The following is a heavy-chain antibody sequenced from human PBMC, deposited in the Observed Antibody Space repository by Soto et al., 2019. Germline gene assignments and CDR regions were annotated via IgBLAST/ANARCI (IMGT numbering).Heavy chain of an antibody. D-gene: IGHD3-10*01. V-gene: IGHV3-53*04. CDR2: IYSGGSA. CDR3: ARGFGSGSYYYGD. Sequence: GGSLRLSCAASGFTVSSDYMTWVRQAPGKGLEWVSVIYSGGSAYYADSVKGRFTISRHSSENTLFLQMNSLKREDTAVYYCARGFGSGSYYYGDWGQGSLVTVSS. CDR1: GFTVSSDY. J-gene: IGHJ4*02.